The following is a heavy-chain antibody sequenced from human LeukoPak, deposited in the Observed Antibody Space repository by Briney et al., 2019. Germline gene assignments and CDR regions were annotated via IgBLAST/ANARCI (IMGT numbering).Heavy chain of an antibody. CDR2: IYPGDSDT. V-gene: IGHV5-51*01. Sequence: GESLKISCKGSGYIFTTYWIAWVRQMPGKGLEWMGIIYPGDSDTRYSPSFRGQVTISADKSISTAYLQWSSLKASDNAIYYCARRGLVEEYFDSWGQGILVTVSS. CDR1: GYIFTTYW. CDR3: ARRGLVEEYFDS. J-gene: IGHJ4*02. D-gene: IGHD2-15*01.